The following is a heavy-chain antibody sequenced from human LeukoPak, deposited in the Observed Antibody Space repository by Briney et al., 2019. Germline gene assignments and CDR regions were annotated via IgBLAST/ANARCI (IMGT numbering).Heavy chain of an antibody. J-gene: IGHJ1*01. CDR3: ARVAAGIGFFQH. Sequence: SETMSLTCIVSGYSISTGYYWGWIRQPPGKGLEWIGNIHHSGSTYYNPSLKSRVTISVDTSKNQLSLKLSSVTAADTAVYYCARVAAGIGFFQHWGQGTLVTVSS. D-gene: IGHD6-13*01. CDR1: GYSISTGYY. CDR2: IHHSGST. V-gene: IGHV4-38-2*02.